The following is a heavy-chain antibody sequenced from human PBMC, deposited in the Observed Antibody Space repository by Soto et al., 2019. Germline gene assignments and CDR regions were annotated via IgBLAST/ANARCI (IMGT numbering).Heavy chain of an antibody. CDR2: IGASGDIT. D-gene: IGHD2-21*02. CDR3: AKDDFTDRGDDYFDY. V-gene: IGHV3-23*01. CDR1: GFSFTNFA. Sequence: HPGGSLRLSCAASGFSFTNFAMSWVRQAPGKGLEWVAGIGASGDITWYADSVKGRLSISRDNSKNTLYLQLNSLRFEDTAVYYCAKDDFTDRGDDYFDYWGPGTLATVSS. J-gene: IGHJ4*02.